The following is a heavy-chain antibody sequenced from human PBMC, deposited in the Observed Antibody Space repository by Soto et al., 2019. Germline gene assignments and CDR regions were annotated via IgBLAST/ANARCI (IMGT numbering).Heavy chain of an antibody. V-gene: IGHV1-69*01. CDR2: INPMFNST. CDR3: ARQIVAADY. J-gene: IGHJ4*02. Sequence: QVQLVQSGAEVKKPGSSVKVSCEAPGGTFDHAAITWVRQAPGQGLEWMGGINPMFNSTNYAQKFQGRVTITADATTSTAVMELRRMRFEDTGVYYCARQIVAADYWGQGTVLIVSP. D-gene: IGHD3-22*01. CDR1: GGTFDHAA.